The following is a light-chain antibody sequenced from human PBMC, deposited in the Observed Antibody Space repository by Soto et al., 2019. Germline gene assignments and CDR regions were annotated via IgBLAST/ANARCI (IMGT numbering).Light chain of an antibody. CDR2: DAS. CDR1: QSVSSY. Sequence: VLTQSADTLSSCSGEKATISCRAIQSVSSYLAWYQQKPGQAPRLLIYDASNRATGIPARFSGSVSGTDFTLTISSLEPEDFAVYYCQQRSNWPPAWTFGQGTKVDIK. V-gene: IGKV3-11*01. CDR3: QQRSNWPPAWT. J-gene: IGKJ1*01.